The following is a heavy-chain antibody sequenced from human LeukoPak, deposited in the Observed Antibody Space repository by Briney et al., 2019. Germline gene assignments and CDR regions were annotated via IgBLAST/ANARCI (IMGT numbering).Heavy chain of an antibody. D-gene: IGHD5-18*01. CDR2: INPNSGGT. CDR3: ARDRGYRRDFDY. Sequence: ASVKVSCKASGYTFTGYYVHWVRQAPGQGLEWMGWINPNSGGTNYAQKFQGRVTMTRDTSISTAYMELSRLRSDDTAVYYCARDRGYRRDFDYWGQGTLVTVSS. J-gene: IGHJ4*02. CDR1: GYTFTGYY. V-gene: IGHV1-2*02.